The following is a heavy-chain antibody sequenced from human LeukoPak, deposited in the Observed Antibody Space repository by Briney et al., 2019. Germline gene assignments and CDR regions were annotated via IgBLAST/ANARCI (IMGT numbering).Heavy chain of an antibody. CDR2: IWYDGSNK. J-gene: IGHJ4*02. Sequence: GRSLRLSCAASGFTFSSYGMHWVRQAPGKGLEWVAVIWYDGSNKYYADSVKGRFTISRDNSKNTLYLQMNSLRAEDTAVYYCAREGIEGYFDYWGQGTLVTVSS. V-gene: IGHV3-33*01. CDR1: GFTFSSYG. D-gene: IGHD1-26*01. CDR3: AREGIEGYFDY.